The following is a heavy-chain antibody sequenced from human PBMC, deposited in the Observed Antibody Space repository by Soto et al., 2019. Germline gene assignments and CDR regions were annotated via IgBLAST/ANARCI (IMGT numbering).Heavy chain of an antibody. Sequence: ASVKVSCKASGYTFTSYYMHWVRQAPGQGLEWMGIINTSGGSTSYAQKYQGRVTMTRDTSTSTVYMELSSLRSEDTAVYYCARDALITFGGVIVIPHYFDYWGQGTLVTVSS. CDR3: ARDALITFGGVIVIPHYFDY. CDR2: INTSGGST. V-gene: IGHV1-46*03. J-gene: IGHJ4*02. CDR1: GYTFTSYY. D-gene: IGHD3-16*02.